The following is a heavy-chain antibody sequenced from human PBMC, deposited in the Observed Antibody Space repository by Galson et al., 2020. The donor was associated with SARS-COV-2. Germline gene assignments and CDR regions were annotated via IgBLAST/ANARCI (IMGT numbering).Heavy chain of an antibody. V-gene: IGHV1-69*13. CDR3: ASRTRFWGGYYREYWFDA. CDR2: IIPIFVTA. D-gene: IGHD3-3*01. Sequence: SVTVPCKASVCTFNSYSISWLRQAPGQRLEWMGGIIPIFVTANYAQKFQGRVTITADESTSTAYMELSSLRSEDTAVYYCASRTRFWGGYYREYWFDAWGQGTMVTVSS. CDR1: VCTFNSYS. J-gene: IGHJ5*02.